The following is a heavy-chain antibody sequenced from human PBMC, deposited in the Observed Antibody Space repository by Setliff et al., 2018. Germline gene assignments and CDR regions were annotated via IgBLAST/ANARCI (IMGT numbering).Heavy chain of an antibody. CDR1: GGSINSGSYY. CDR3: ARGSYYDSSGYYPDFFDY. Sequence: PSETMSLTCTVSGGSINSGSYYWRWIRQPPWKGLEWIGYIYTSGSTNYNPSLKSRVTISPDTSKNQFSMKLSSVTAADTAVYYCARGSYYDSSGYYPDFFDYWGQGTLVTVAS. J-gene: IGHJ4*02. V-gene: IGHV4-61*01. CDR2: IYTSGST. D-gene: IGHD3-22*01.